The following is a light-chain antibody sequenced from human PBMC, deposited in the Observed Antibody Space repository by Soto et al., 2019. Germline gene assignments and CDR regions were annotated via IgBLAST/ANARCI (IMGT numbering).Light chain of an antibody. V-gene: IGKV2-28*01. J-gene: IGKJ2*01. Sequence: DIVMTQSPRSLPVTPGEPASISCRSSQSLLHSNGYNYLDWYLQKPAQSPQLLIYLGSNRASGVPDRFSGSGSGTDFTLKISRVEAEDVGVYYCMQALQTPRTFGQGTKLEIK. CDR1: QSLLHSNGYNY. CDR2: LGS. CDR3: MQALQTPRT.